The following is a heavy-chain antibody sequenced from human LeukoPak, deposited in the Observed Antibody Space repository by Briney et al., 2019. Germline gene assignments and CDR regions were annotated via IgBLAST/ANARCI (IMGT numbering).Heavy chain of an antibody. V-gene: IGHV1-46*01. CDR1: GYTFTSYY. J-gene: IGHJ4*02. D-gene: IGHD6-13*01. Sequence: ASVKVSCKASGYTFTSYYMHWVRQAPGQGLEWMGIINPSGGSTSYAQKFQGRVTMTRDTSTSTVYMELSSLRAEDTAVYYCAKDRSSWYEIEYYFDYWGQGTLVTVSS. CDR3: AKDRSSWYEIEYYFDY. CDR2: INPSGGST.